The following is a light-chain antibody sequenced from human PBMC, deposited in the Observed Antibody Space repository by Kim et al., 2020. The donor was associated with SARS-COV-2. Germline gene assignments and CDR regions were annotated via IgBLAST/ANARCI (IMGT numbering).Light chain of an antibody. CDR1: SSDVGGYNH. J-gene: IGLJ2*01. V-gene: IGLV2-11*01. CDR3: CSYAGSYTLV. CDR2: EVS. Sequence: QSALTQPRSVSASPGQSVSISCTGTSSDVGGYNHVSWYQQHQGRAPKLIIYEVSKRPSGVPDRSSGSKSGNTASLTISGLQAEDEAQYYCCSYAGSYTLVFGGGTQLTVL.